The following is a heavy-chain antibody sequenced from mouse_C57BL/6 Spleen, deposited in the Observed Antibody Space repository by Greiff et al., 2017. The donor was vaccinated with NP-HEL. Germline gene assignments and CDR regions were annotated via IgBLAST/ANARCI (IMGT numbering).Heavy chain of an antibody. CDR3: ARGLRQRDYYAMDY. Sequence: QVQLKQSGAELARPGASVKLSCKASGYTFTSYGISWVKQRTGQGLEWIGEIYPRSGNTYYNEKFKGKATLTADKSSSTAYMELRSLTSEDSAVYFCARGLRQRDYYAMDYWGQGTSVTVSS. CDR1: GYTFTSYG. CDR2: IYPRSGNT. J-gene: IGHJ4*01. D-gene: IGHD2-4*01. V-gene: IGHV1-81*01.